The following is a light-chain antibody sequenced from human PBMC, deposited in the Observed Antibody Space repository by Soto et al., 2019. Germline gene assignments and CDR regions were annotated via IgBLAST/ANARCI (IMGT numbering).Light chain of an antibody. CDR3: QQSYNVPYN. CDR1: QTISKS. Sequence: DIQMTQSPSSLSGSVGDTISITCRSFQTISKSLNCDQQRPEKAPKLLSFGASKENNGDTPRFSGLGSGTHFTLTNNSAKPEDAATYYCQQSYNVPYNFGLGTKVDIK. CDR2: GAS. V-gene: IGKV1-39*01. J-gene: IGKJ2*01.